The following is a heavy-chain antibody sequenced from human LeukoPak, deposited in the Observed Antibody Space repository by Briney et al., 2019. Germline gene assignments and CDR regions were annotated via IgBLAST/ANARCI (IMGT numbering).Heavy chain of an antibody. D-gene: IGHD1-26*01. J-gene: IGHJ4*02. CDR3: ARGTVPWE. CDR2: ISSGSSYI. Sequence: GGSLRLSCAASGFTFSSFSMNWVRQAPGKGLEWVSSISSGSSYIHCADSVKGRLTISRDNAKNTLYLEMNSLRADDTAVYYCARGTVPWEWGQGTLVTVSA. V-gene: IGHV3-21*01. CDR1: GFTFSSFS.